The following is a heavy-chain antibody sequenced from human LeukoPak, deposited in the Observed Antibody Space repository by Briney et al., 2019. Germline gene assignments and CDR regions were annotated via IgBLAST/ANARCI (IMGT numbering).Heavy chain of an antibody. CDR1: GGSISNSSYY. D-gene: IGHD3-10*01. CDR2: IYHSGST. Sequence: PSETLSLTCTVSGGSISNSSYYWGWIRQPPGKGLEWIGEIYHSGSTNYNPSLKSRVTISVDKSKNQSSLKLSSVTAADTAVYYCARLSPRWGLGGSGSYRYYFDYWGQGTLVTVSS. J-gene: IGHJ4*02. CDR3: ARLSPRWGLGGSGSYRYYFDY. V-gene: IGHV4-39*07.